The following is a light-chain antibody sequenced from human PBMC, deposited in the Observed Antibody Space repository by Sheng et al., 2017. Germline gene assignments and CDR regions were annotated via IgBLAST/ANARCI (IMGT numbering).Light chain of an antibody. CDR1: SSNIGSNT. CDR2: SNN. Sequence: QSVLTQPPSASGDPRQRVTISCSGSSSNIGSNTVNWYQQLPGTAPKLLIYSNNQRPSGVPDRFSGSKSGTSASLAISGLQSEDEADYYCAAWDDSLNGRVFGGGTKLTVL. CDR3: AAWDDSLNGRV. J-gene: IGLJ3*02. V-gene: IGLV1-44*01.